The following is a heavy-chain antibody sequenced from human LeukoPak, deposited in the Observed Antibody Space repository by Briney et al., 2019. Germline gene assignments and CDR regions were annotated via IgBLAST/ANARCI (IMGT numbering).Heavy chain of an antibody. Sequence: SQTLSLTCTVSGGSISSGGYSWSWIRQHPGKGLEWSGYIYYSGSTYYNPSRKSLVTISVDASKNQFYLKVSSVTAADTAVYYCARAPGDGIRRMFDYWGQGTLVTVSS. J-gene: IGHJ4*02. CDR2: IYYSGST. V-gene: IGHV4-31*01. D-gene: IGHD3-3*02. CDR3: ARAPGDGIRRMFDY. CDR1: GGSISSGGYS.